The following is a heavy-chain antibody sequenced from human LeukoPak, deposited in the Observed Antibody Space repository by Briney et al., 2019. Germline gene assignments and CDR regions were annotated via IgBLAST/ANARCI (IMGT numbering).Heavy chain of an antibody. J-gene: IGHJ4*02. CDR2: INTKTGNP. D-gene: IGHD3-10*01. V-gene: IGHV7-4-1*02. Sequence: ASVTVSCKPSGYTFNTYGVNWVRQAPGQGLEWMGWINTKTGNPTYAQGFTGRFVFSLDTSVSTAYLQISSLKAEDTAVSYCARDNYYHYDYWGQGTLVTVSS. CDR1: GYTFNTYG. CDR3: ARDNYYHYDY.